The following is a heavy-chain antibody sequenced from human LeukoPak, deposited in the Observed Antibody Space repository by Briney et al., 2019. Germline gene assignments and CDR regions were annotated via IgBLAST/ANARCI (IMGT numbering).Heavy chain of an antibody. CDR2: IRYDGSNK. J-gene: IGHJ4*02. Sequence: GGSLRLSCAASGFTFSSYGMHWVRQAPGKGLEWVAFIRYDGSNKYYADSVKGRFTISRDNSKNTLYLQMNSLRAEDTAVYYCAKDHTIFGVPVWLDYWGQGTLVTVSS. V-gene: IGHV3-30*02. CDR1: GFTFSSYG. D-gene: IGHD3-3*01. CDR3: AKDHTIFGVPVWLDY.